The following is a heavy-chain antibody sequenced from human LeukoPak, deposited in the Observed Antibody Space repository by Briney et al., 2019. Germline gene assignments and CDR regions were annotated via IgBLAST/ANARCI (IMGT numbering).Heavy chain of an antibody. Sequence: SETLSLTCAVYGGSFSGYYWSWIRQPPGKGLEWIGEINHSGSTNYNPSLKSRVTISVDTSKNQFSLKLSSVTAADTAVYYCARSGPTIFGGLNWFDPWGQGTLVTVSS. CDR3: ARSGPTIFGGLNWFDP. CDR2: INHSGST. J-gene: IGHJ5*02. V-gene: IGHV4-34*09. CDR1: GGSFSGYY. D-gene: IGHD3-3*01.